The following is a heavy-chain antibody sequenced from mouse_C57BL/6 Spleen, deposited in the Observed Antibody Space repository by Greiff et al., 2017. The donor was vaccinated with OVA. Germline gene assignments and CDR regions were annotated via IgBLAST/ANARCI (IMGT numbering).Heavy chain of an antibody. D-gene: IGHD2-5*01. CDR1: GYTFTSYW. Sequence: QVQLQQPGAELVRPGTSVKLSCKASGYTFTSYWMHWVKQRPGQGLEWIGVIDPSDSYTNYNQKFKGKATLTVATSSSTAYMQLSSLTSEDSAVYDGARDYSNYGGAMDYWGQGTSVTVSS. V-gene: IGHV1-59*01. CDR2: IDPSDSYT. J-gene: IGHJ4*01. CDR3: ARDYSNYGGAMDY.